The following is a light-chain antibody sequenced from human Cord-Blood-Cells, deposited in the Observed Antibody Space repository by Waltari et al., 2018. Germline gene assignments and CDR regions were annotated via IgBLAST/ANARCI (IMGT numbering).Light chain of an antibody. J-gene: IGKJ3*01. CDR1: QSISSY. CDR2: AAS. CDR3: QQSYSTPLFT. Sequence: DIQMSQSPSSLPASVGDRVTITCRASQSISSYLNWYQQKPGKAPKHLIYAASSLQSGVPARFSGSGSWTDFTLTISSLQPEDVATYYCQQSYSTPLFTFGPGTKVDIE. V-gene: IGKV1-39*01.